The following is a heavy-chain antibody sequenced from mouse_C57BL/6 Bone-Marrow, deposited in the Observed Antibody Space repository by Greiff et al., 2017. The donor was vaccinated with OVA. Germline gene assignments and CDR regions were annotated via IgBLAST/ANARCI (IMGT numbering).Heavy chain of an antibody. Sequence: EVNVVESGGGLVKPGGSLKLSCAASGFTFSSYAMSWVRPTPEKRLEWVATISDGGSYTYYPDNVKGRFTISRDNAKNNLYLQMSHLKSEDTPMYYCARDEITTRYFDVWGTGTTVTVSS. CDR2: ISDGGSYT. CDR3: ARDEITTRYFDV. V-gene: IGHV5-4*01. CDR1: GFTFSSYA. D-gene: IGHD1-1*01. J-gene: IGHJ1*03.